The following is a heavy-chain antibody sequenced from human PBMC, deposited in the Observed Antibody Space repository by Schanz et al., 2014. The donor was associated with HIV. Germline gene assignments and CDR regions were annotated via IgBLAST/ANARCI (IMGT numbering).Heavy chain of an antibody. CDR3: TTDNEPYVY. V-gene: IGHV3-15*01. CDR1: EFTFRNAW. Sequence: EVQLVESGGGLVKPGGSLRLSCAASEFTFRNAWMNWVSQAPGKGLEWVGRIKSKIDGGTTDYAAPVKGRFTISRDDSKNTLYVQMNRLKTEDTPMYFCTTDNEPYVYWVQGTLVTVSS. CDR2: IKSKIDGGTT. J-gene: IGHJ4*02. D-gene: IGHD1-1*01.